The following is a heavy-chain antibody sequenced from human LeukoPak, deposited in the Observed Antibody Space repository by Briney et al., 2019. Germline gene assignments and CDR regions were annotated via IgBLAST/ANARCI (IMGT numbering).Heavy chain of an antibody. D-gene: IGHD5-18*01. J-gene: IGHJ4*02. V-gene: IGHV3-23*01. CDR2: IFPSGGEI. CDR3: ATYRQVLLPFES. Sequence: GGSLRLSCAASGFTFSSYGMHWVRQPPGKGLEWVSSIFPSGGEIHYADSVRGRFTISRDNSKGILSLQMNSLRAEDTAIYYCATYRQVLLPFESWGQGTLVTVSS. CDR1: GFTFSSYG.